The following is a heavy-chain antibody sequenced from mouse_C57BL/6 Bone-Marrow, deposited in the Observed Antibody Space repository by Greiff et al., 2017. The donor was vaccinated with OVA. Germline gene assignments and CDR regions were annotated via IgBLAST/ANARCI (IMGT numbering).Heavy chain of an antibody. CDR2: ISDGGSYT. J-gene: IGHJ3*01. Sequence: EVHLVESGGGLVKPGGSLKLSCAASGFTFSSYAMSWVRQTPEKRLEWVATISDGGSYTYYPDNVKGRFTISRDNAKNNLYLQMSHLKSEDTAMYYCARGDLPWFAYWGQGTLVTVSA. CDR3: ARGDLPWFAY. D-gene: IGHD2-1*01. V-gene: IGHV5-4*01. CDR1: GFTFSSYA.